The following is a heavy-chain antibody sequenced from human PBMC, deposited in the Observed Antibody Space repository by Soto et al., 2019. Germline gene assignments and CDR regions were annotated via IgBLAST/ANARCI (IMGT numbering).Heavy chain of an antibody. CDR1: GGSISSSNW. Sequence: SETLSLTCAVSGGSISSSNWWSWVRQPPGKGLEWIGEIYHSGSTNYNPSLKSRVTISVDKSKNQFSLKLSSVTAADTAVYYCERAKDGSSWYYFDYWGQGTLVTVS. D-gene: IGHD6-13*01. CDR2: IYHSGST. CDR3: ERAKDGSSWYYFDY. V-gene: IGHV4-4*02. J-gene: IGHJ4*02.